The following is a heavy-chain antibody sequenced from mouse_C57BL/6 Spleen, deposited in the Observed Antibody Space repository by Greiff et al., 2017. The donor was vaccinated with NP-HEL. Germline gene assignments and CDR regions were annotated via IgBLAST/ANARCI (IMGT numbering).Heavy chain of an antibody. CDR2: IHPNSGST. CDR1: GYTFPSYW. CDR3: ARTSITTVVANYFDY. J-gene: IGHJ2*01. V-gene: IGHV1-64*01. D-gene: IGHD1-1*01. Sequence: QVQLQQPGAELVKPGASVKLSCKASGYTFPSYWMHWVKRRPGQGLEWIGMIHPNSGSTNYNEKFKSKATLTVDKSSSTAYMQLSSLTSEDSAVYYCARTSITTVVANYFDYWGQGTTLTVSS.